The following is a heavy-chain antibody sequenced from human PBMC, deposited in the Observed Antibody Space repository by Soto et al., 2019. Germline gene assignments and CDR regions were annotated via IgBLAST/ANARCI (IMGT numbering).Heavy chain of an antibody. CDR2: IYFSGST. J-gene: IGHJ3*02. CDR1: GGSISSGDSY. Sequence: SETLSLTCTVAGGSISSGDSYWTWIRQHPRKGLEWIGYIYFSGSTTYNPSLKSRLSISIHTSKNQFSLKLNSVTAADTAIYYWARDDYGGNSGALDIWGQGTMVTVSS. V-gene: IGHV4-31*03. CDR3: ARDDYGGNSGALDI. D-gene: IGHD4-17*01.